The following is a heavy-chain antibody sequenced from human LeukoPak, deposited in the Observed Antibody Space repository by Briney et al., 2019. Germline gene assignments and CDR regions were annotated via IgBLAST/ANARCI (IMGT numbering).Heavy chain of an antibody. CDR1: GYTFTSYG. CDR2: ISAYNGNT. CDR3: ARVGEDWNYGANDY. D-gene: IGHD1-7*01. J-gene: IGHJ4*02. Sequence: PSVKVSCKASGYTFTSYGISWVRQAPGQGLEWMGWISAYNGNTNYAQKLQGRVTMTTDTSTSTAYMELRSLRSDDTAVYYCARVGEDWNYGANDYWGQGTLVTVSS. V-gene: IGHV1-18*01.